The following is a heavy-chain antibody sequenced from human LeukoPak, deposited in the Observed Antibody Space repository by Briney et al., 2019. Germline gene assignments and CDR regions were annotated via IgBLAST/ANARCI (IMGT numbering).Heavy chain of an antibody. J-gene: IGHJ4*02. V-gene: IGHV3-48*01. Sequence: PGGSLRLSCAASRFTFSSYSMNWVRQAPGKGLEWVSYISSDSSTIYYADSVKGRFTISRDNAKNSLYLQMNSLRAEDTAVYYCARAGSYSSSWYGNFDYWGQGTLVTVSS. CDR1: RFTFSSYS. CDR3: ARAGSYSSSWYGNFDY. CDR2: ISSDSSTI. D-gene: IGHD6-13*01.